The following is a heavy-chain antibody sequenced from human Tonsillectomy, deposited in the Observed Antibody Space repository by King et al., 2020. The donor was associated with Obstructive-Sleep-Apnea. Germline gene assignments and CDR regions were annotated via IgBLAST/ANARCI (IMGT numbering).Heavy chain of an antibody. CDR3: ASVPAVLVSYSGMDV. CDR1: GGSISNYY. V-gene: IGHV4-59*01. Sequence: VQLQESGPGLVKPLETLSLTCTVFGGSISNYYWTWIRQPPGKGLEWIGYIYNSGSTNYNPSLKSRVTISVDMSKNQFSLKLSSVTAADTAVYYCASVPAVLVSYSGMDVWGQGTTVTVSS. D-gene: IGHD3-9*01. J-gene: IGHJ6*02. CDR2: IYNSGST.